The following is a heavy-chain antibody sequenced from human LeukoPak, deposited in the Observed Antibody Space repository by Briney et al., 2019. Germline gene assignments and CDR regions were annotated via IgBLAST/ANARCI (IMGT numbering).Heavy chain of an antibody. CDR1: GYTFTGYY. CDR2: INPNSGGT. CDR3: ATSLSPQWLVSLDY. J-gene: IGHJ4*02. D-gene: IGHD6-19*01. V-gene: IGHV1-2*06. Sequence: ASVKVSCKPSGYTFTGYYMHWVRQAPGQGLEWMGRINPNSGGTNYAQKFQGRVTMTRDTSISTAYMELSRLRSDDTAVYYCATSLSPQWLVSLDYWGQGTLVTVSS.